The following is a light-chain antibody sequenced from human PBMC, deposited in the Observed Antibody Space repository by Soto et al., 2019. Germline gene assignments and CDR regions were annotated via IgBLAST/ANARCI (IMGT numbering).Light chain of an antibody. Sequence: EIVLTQSPGTLSLSPGERATLSCRASQSVSSSYLAWYQQKPGQAPRLLIYGASSRATGIPDRFSGSGSETDFTLTISRLEPEDFAVYYCQQYGSSPTFGQGTRLEMK. CDR3: QQYGSSPT. V-gene: IGKV3-20*01. CDR2: GAS. CDR1: QSVSSSY. J-gene: IGKJ5*01.